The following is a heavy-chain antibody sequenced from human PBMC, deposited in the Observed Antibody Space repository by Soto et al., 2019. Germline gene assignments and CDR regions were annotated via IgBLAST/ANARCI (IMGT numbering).Heavy chain of an antibody. D-gene: IGHD3-10*01. Sequence: PGESLKISCKGSGYSFTKYWIGWVRQMPGKGLEWMAIIYPDESDTRYSPSFQGQVTISADKSISTAYLQWSSLKAPDTAMYYCVRPLNSYYGMGVWGQGTTVTVSS. CDR1: GYSFTKYW. V-gene: IGHV5-51*01. CDR3: VRPLNSYYGMGV. CDR2: IYPDESDT. J-gene: IGHJ6*02.